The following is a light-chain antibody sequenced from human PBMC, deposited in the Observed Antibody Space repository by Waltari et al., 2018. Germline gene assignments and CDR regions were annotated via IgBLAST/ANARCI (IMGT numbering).Light chain of an antibody. J-gene: IGKJ1*01. V-gene: IGKV1-5*03. CDR2: AAS. CDR3: QQYNSYST. Sequence: DVQMTQSPSTLSASVGDRVTITCRASQSVSVWLAWYQQKPGKAPNLLIYAASSLESGVPSRVSGSGSGTEFTLTISGLQPDDFATYYCQQYNSYSTFGQGTKVEIK. CDR1: QSVSVW.